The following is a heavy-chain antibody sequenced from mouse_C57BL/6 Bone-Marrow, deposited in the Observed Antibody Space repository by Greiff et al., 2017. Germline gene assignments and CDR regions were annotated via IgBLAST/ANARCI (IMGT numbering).Heavy chain of an antibody. J-gene: IGHJ1*03. V-gene: IGHV1-81*01. CDR2: IYPRSGTT. Sequence: VKLQESGAELARPGASVKLSCKASGYTFTSYGISWVKQRTGQGLEWIGEIYPRSGTTYYNEKFKGKATLTADQSSSTAYLELRSLTSEDSAVYCGARGNYDGNYARYFDVWGTGTTVTVSS. CDR1: GYTFTSYG. CDR3: ARGNYDGNYARYFDV. D-gene: IGHD2-3*01.